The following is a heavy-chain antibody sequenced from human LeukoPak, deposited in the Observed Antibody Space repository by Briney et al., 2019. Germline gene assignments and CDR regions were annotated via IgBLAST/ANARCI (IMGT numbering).Heavy chain of an antibody. CDR2: ISAYNGNT. CDR3: AREAYCSGTSCLDY. D-gene: IGHD2-2*01. J-gene: IGHJ4*02. V-gene: IGHV1-18*01. CDR1: GYTFTSYG. Sequence: GASVKVSCKASGYTFTSYGISWVRQAPGQGLEWMGWISAYNGNTNYAQKLRGRVTMTTDTSTSTAYMELRSLRSDDTAVYFCAREAYCSGTSCLDYWGQGTLVTVSS.